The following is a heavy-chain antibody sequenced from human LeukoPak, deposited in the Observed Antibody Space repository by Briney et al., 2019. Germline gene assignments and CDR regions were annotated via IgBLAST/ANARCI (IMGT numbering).Heavy chain of an antibody. CDR1: GYSFTGYY. J-gene: IGHJ6*02. Sequence: ASVKVSCKASGYSFTGYYMHWVRQAPGQGLEWMGRINPKRGGTNYAQKFQGRVTLTRDTSISTAHMELSRLTSDDTAVYYCARDPQGLYSYARDYYYGMDVWGQGTTVTVSS. CDR2: INPKRGGT. V-gene: IGHV1-2*06. D-gene: IGHD5-18*01. CDR3: ARDPQGLYSYARDYYYGMDV.